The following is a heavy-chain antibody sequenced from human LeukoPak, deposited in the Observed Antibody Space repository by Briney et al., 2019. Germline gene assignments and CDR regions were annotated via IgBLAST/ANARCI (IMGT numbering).Heavy chain of an antibody. Sequence: GGSLRLSCAASGFTFADHAMHWVRQAPGKGLEWVSGISWNSGNIGYGDYVKGRFTISRDNAKNSLYLQMNSLRDEDTALYYCVKGRSWQQLADAFDIWGQGTMVTVSS. J-gene: IGHJ3*02. CDR1: GFTFADHA. CDR3: VKGRSWQQLADAFDI. CDR2: ISWNSGNI. V-gene: IGHV3-9*01. D-gene: IGHD6-13*01.